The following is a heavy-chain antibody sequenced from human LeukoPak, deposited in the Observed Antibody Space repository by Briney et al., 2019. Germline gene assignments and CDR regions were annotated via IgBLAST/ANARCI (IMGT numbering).Heavy chain of an antibody. V-gene: IGHV3-7*03. Sequence: GGSLRLSCAASGXXFXXXWXXXXXXAPGXXLXLVAIIKQDXSQKYYVDSVKGRFTISRDNARNSLYLQMNSLRAEXTAVYWAVAGTTYWGQGTLVTVSS. CDR1: GXXFXXXW. D-gene: IGHD6-19*01. CDR2: IKQDXSQK. J-gene: IGHJ4*02. CDR3: VAGTTY.